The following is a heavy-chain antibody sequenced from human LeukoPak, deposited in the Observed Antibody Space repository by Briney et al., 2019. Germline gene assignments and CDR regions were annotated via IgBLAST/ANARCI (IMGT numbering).Heavy chain of an antibody. CDR3: ARRGRITMVRGCLDY. D-gene: IGHD3-10*01. J-gene: IGHJ4*02. Sequence: PSETLSLTCAVYGGSFSGYYWSWIRQPPGKGLEWIGEINHSGSTNYNPSLKSRVTISVDTSKNQFSLKLSSVTAADTAVYYCARRGRITMVRGCLDYWGQGTLVTVSS. CDR1: GGSFSGYY. CDR2: INHSGST. V-gene: IGHV4-34*01.